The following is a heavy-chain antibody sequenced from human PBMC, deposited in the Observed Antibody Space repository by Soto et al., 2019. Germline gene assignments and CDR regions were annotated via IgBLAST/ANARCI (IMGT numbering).Heavy chain of an antibody. CDR3: AKVSSGSDY. Sequence: GSLRLSCAASGFTFSSYGMHWVRQAPGKGLEWVAVISYDGSNKYYADSVKGRFTISRDNSKNTLYLQMNSLRAEDTAVYYCAKVSSGSDYWGQGNLATVSS. D-gene: IGHD6-19*01. J-gene: IGHJ4*02. CDR1: GFTFSSYG. CDR2: ISYDGSNK. V-gene: IGHV3-30*18.